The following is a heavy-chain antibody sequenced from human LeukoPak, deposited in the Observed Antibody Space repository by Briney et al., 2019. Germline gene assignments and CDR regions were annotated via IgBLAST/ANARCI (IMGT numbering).Heavy chain of an antibody. V-gene: IGHV3-48*01. J-gene: IGHJ4*02. Sequence: GGSLRLSCAASGFIFSSYSMNWVRQAPGKGLEWVSYISVSSNTIYYADSMKGRFTISRDNAKDSLFLQMNSLRAEDTAVYYCARDRGGSYDILTGHYTVGFFDYWGQGTLVTVSS. D-gene: IGHD3-9*01. CDR3: ARDRGGSYDILTGHYTVGFFDY. CDR2: ISVSSNTI. CDR1: GFIFSSYS.